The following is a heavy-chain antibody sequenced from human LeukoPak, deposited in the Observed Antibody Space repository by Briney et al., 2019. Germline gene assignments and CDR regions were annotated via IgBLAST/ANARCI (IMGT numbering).Heavy chain of an antibody. V-gene: IGHV3-21*01. J-gene: IGHJ6*03. CDR3: ARFAAGGSYYYYMDV. D-gene: IGHD6-25*01. CDR1: GFTFSSYS. CDR2: IISSSGYI. Sequence: GGSLRLSCAASGFTFSSYSMNWVRQAPGKGLEWVSSIISSSGYIHYADSVRGRFTISRDNAKNSLYLQMNSLRADDTAVYYCARFAAGGSYYYYMDVWGKGTTVTVSS.